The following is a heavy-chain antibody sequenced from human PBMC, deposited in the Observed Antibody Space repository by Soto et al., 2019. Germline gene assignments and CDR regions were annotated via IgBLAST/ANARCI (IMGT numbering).Heavy chain of an antibody. D-gene: IGHD1-26*01. CDR3: AKEGGLSGSYYISSTYYFDY. J-gene: IGHJ4*02. Sequence: PGGSLRLSCAASGFTFSTYWMHWVRQAPGKGLEWVAIISYDGSNTYYADSVKGRFTISRDNSKNTLYLQMNSLRAEDTSVYYYAKEGGLSGSYYISSTYYFDYWGQGILVTVSS. CDR2: ISYDGSNT. V-gene: IGHV3-30*18. CDR1: GFTFSTYW.